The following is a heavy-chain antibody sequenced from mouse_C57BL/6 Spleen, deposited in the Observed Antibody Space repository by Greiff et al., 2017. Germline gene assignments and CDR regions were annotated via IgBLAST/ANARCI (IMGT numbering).Heavy chain of an antibody. Sequence: QVQLQQSGAELVKPGASVKLSCKASGYTFTSYWMQWVKQRPGQGLEWIGEIDPSASYTNYNQKFKGKATLTVDTSSSTAYMQLSSLTSEDSAVYYCARTAIYDGYAYWGQGTSVTVSS. D-gene: IGHD2-3*01. CDR2: IDPSASYT. CDR1: GYTFTSYW. CDR3: ARTAIYDGYAY. V-gene: IGHV1-50*01. J-gene: IGHJ4*01.